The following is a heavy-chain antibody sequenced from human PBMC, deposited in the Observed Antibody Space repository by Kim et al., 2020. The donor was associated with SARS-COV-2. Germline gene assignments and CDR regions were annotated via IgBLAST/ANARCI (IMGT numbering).Heavy chain of an antibody. CDR3: ARDMTY. CDR2: GGSDI. Sequence: GGSDIYTADTVKSQFTISRDNAKKSLYLQMNSLRAEDTAMYYCARDMTYWGQGTLVTVSS. D-gene: IGHD3-16*01. J-gene: IGHJ4*02. V-gene: IGHV3-11*04.